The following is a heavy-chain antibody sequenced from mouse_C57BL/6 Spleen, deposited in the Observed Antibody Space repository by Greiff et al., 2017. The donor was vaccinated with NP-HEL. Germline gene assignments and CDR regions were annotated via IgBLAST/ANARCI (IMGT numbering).Heavy chain of an antibody. CDR1: GFSFNTYA. CDR3: VRQDGYYWGFAY. Sequence: EVKLVESGGGLVQPKGSLKLSCAASGFSFNTYAMNWVRQAPGKGLEWVARIRSKSNNYATYYADSVKDRFTISKDDSESMLYLQMNNLKTEDTAMYYCVRQDGYYWGFAYWGQGTLVTVSA. V-gene: IGHV10-1*01. CDR2: IRSKSNNYAT. J-gene: IGHJ3*01. D-gene: IGHD2-3*01.